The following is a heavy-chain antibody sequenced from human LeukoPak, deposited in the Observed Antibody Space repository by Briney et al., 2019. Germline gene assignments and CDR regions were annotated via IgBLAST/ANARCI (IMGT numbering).Heavy chain of an antibody. J-gene: IGHJ4*02. CDR2: IYYSGST. D-gene: IGHD3-16*02. CDR3: ARGYYDYIWGSYREDSYYFDY. Sequence: PSETLSLTCTVSGGSISSSSYYWGWIRQPPGKGLEWIGSIYYSGSTYYNPSLKSRVTISVDTSKNQFSLKLSSVTAADTAVYYCARGYYDYIWGSYREDSYYFDYWGQGTLVTVSS. V-gene: IGHV4-39*01. CDR1: GGSISSSSYY.